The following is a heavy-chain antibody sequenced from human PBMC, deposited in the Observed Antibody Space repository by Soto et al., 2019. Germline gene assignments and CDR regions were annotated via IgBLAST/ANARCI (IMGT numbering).Heavy chain of an antibody. D-gene: IGHD3-3*01. J-gene: IGHJ6*02. Sequence: GASVKVSCKASGYTFTSYGISWVRRAPGQGLEWMGWISAYNGNTNYAQKLQGRVTMTTDTSTSTAYMELRSLRSDDTAVYYCASSGGRRFLEWLPLRNYGMDVWGQGTTVTVSS. V-gene: IGHV1-18*04. CDR2: ISAYNGNT. CDR1: GYTFTSYG. CDR3: ASSGGRRFLEWLPLRNYGMDV.